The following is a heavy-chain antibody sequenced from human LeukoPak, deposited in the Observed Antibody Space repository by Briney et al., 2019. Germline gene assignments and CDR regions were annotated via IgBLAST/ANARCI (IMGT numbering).Heavy chain of an antibody. V-gene: IGHV4-4*07. CDR2: IYTSGST. J-gene: IGHJ4*02. D-gene: IGHD3-22*01. CDR3: AMALGKYYYDSSGYYLPDY. Sequence: PSETLSLTCTVSGGSVTTYYWSWIRQSAGKGLEWIGRIYTSGSTNYNPSLKSRVTISVDTSKNQFSLKLSSVTAADTAVYYCAMALGKYYYDSSGYYLPDYWGQGTLVTVSS. CDR1: GGSVTTYY.